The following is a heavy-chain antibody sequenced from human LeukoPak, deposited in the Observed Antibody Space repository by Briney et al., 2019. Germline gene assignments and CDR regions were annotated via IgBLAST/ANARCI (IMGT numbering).Heavy chain of an antibody. J-gene: IGHJ4*02. CDR2: TYYSGST. D-gene: IGHD3-3*01. CDR3: ARAESPFWSGYPGYFDY. Sequence: SETLSLTCTVSGGSISSSSYYWGWIRQPPGKGLEWIGSTYYSGSTYYNPSLKSRVTISVETSKNQFSLKLSSVTAEDTAVYYCARAESPFWSGYPGYFDYWGQGTLVTVSS. V-gene: IGHV4-39*07. CDR1: GGSISSSSYY.